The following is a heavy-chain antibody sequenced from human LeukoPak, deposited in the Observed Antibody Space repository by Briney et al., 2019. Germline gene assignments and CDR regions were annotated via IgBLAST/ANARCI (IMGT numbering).Heavy chain of an antibody. CDR2: INTNTENP. CDR1: GHTFTSYA. CDR3: GRDPKLGIRGYTYGYIDY. V-gene: IGHV7-4-1*02. Sequence: ASVKVSCKTSGHTFTSYAINWVRRAPGQGLEWMGWINTNTENPTYAQGFTGRYVFSLDTSVSTAYLQISGLKADDTAVYYCGRDPKLGIRGYTYGYIDYWGQGTLVTVSS. D-gene: IGHD5-18*01. J-gene: IGHJ4*02.